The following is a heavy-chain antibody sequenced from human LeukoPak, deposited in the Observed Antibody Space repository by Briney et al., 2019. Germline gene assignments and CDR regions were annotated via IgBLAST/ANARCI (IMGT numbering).Heavy chain of an antibody. D-gene: IGHD1-26*01. CDR1: GGSISSYY. CDR2: IYTSGST. CDR3: AKEDSGSYYYAFDI. Sequence: SETLSLTCTVSGGSISSYYWSWIRQPAGKGLEWIGRIYTSGSTNYNPSLKSRVTMSVDTSKNQFSLKLSSVTAADTAVYYCAKEDSGSYYYAFDIWGQGTMVTASS. J-gene: IGHJ3*02. V-gene: IGHV4-4*07.